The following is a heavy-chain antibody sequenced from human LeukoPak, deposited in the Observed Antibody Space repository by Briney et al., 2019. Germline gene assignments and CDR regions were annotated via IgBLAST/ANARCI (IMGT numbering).Heavy chain of an antibody. Sequence: ASVNVSCKASGYTFTSYDINWVRQATGQGFEWMGWMNPNSGHTGYAPKFQGRVTITRNTSISTAYMELSSLRSEDTAVYYCARGNWNYVFDSWGQGTLVTVSS. CDR3: ARGNWNYVFDS. CDR2: MNPNSGHT. D-gene: IGHD1-7*01. CDR1: GYTFTSYD. V-gene: IGHV1-8*01. J-gene: IGHJ4*02.